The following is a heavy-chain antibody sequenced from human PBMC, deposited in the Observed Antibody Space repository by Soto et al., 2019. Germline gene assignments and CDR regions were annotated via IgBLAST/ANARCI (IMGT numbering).Heavy chain of an antibody. CDR3: ARVDILTGYFTIDY. CDR1: SGSISTYY. Sequence: PSETLSLTCTVSSGSISTYYWSWIRQPPGKGLEWIGYLYYTGSTNYHPSLKTRVAISMDTSKNQFSLNLSSVTAADTAVYYCARVDILTGYFTIDYRAQRTPVTVSS. J-gene: IGHJ4*02. D-gene: IGHD3-9*01. V-gene: IGHV4-59*01. CDR2: LYYTGST.